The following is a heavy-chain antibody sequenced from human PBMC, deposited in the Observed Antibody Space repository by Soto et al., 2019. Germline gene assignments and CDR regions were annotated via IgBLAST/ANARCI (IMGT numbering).Heavy chain of an antibody. D-gene: IGHD6-19*01. CDR2: IYHNGMT. Sequence: LSLTCAVSGDSITTNNWWSWVRQPPGEGLEWIGEIYHNGMTNYNPSLKSRVTMSVDTSKNQFSLKLTSVTAADTARYYCARDAAVPGETDRFDYWGQGTLVTVSS. V-gene: IGHV4-4*02. CDR3: ARDAAVPGETDRFDY. CDR1: GDSITTNNW. J-gene: IGHJ4*02.